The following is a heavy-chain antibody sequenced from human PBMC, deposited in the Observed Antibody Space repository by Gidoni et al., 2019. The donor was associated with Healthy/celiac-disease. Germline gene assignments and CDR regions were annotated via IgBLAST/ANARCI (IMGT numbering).Heavy chain of an antibody. CDR3: ARGSRVYYGSGKSLLPTRVFDP. V-gene: IGHV4-34*01. Sequence: QVQLQQWGAGLLKPSETLSLTCAVYGGSFSGYYWSWLRQPPGKGLEWIGEINHSGSTNYNPSLKSRVTISVDTSKNQFSLKLSSVTAADTAVYYCARGSRVYYGSGKSLLPTRVFDPWGQGTLVTVSS. J-gene: IGHJ5*02. CDR1: GGSFSGYY. CDR2: INHSGST. D-gene: IGHD3-10*01.